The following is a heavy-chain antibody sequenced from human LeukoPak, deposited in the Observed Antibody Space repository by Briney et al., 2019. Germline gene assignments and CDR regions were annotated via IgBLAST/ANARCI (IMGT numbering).Heavy chain of an antibody. V-gene: IGHV3-43*02. Sequence: GGSLRLSCAASGFTFDDYAMHWVRQAPGKCLEWVSLISGDGRDTYYAESLKGRFTVSRDNSKNSLYLQMNSLSTEDTALYYCAKDMGPLGTIWNDYWGHRTLVTVSS. J-gene: IGHJ4*01. CDR2: ISGDGRDT. D-gene: IGHD3-3*01. CDR3: AKDMGPLGTIWNDY. CDR1: GFTFDDYA.